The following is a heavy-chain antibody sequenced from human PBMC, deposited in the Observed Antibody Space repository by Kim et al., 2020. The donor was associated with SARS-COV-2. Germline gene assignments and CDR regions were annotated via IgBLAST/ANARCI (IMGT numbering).Heavy chain of an antibody. CDR2: ISGSGGST. J-gene: IGHJ2*01. Sequence: GGSLRLSCAASGFTFSSYAMSWVRQAPGKGLEWVSAISGSGGSTYYADSVKGRFTISRDNSKNTLYLQMNSLRAEDMAVYYCAKDPLPDSGYERGPYWYFDLWGRGTLVTVSS. CDR3: AKDPLPDSGYERGPYWYFDL. V-gene: IGHV3-23*01. D-gene: IGHD5-12*01. CDR1: GFTFSSYA.